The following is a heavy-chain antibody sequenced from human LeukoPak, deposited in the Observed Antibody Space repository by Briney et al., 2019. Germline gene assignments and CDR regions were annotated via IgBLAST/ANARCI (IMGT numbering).Heavy chain of an antibody. CDR3: AKAHYDFWGGYDRYFDY. Sequence: GGSLRLSCAASGFTFSSYAMSWVRQAPGKGLEWVAAISGSGGSTYYADSVKGRFTISRDNSKNTLYLQMNSLRAEDTPVYCCAKAHYDFWGGYDRYFDYWGQGTLVTVSS. J-gene: IGHJ4*02. D-gene: IGHD3-3*01. V-gene: IGHV3-23*01. CDR2: ISGSGGST. CDR1: GFTFSSYA.